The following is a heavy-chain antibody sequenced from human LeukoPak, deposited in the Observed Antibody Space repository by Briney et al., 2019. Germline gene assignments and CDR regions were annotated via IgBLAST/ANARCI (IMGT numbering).Heavy chain of an antibody. CDR1: GFTYDDYA. Sequence: GGSLRLSCAASGFTYDDYAMHWVRQVPGKGLEWVSGISWNSGSIGYADSVKGRFTISRDNAKNSLYLQMNSLRAEDTALYYCAKDIGTVALLGYYYYGMDVWGQGTTVTVSS. D-gene: IGHD4-23*01. J-gene: IGHJ6*02. CDR3: AKDIGTVALLGYYYYGMDV. V-gene: IGHV3-9*01. CDR2: ISWNSGSI.